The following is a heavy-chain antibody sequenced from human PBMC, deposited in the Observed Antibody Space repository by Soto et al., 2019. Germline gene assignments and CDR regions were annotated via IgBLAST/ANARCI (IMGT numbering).Heavy chain of an antibody. J-gene: IGHJ6*02. CDR2: TNHSGST. CDR3: ARWKGWAAGTRYYYGMDV. D-gene: IGHD6-13*01. Sequence: PSETLSLTCAVYGGSFSGYYWSWIRQPPGKGLEWIGETNHSGSTNYNPSLKSRVTISVDTSKNQFSLKLSSVTAADTAVYYCARWKGWAAGTRYYYGMDVWGQGTTVTVSS. V-gene: IGHV4-34*01. CDR1: GGSFSGYY.